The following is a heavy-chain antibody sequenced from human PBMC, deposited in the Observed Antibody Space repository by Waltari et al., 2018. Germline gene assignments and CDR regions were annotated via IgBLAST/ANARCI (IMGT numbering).Heavy chain of an antibody. Sequence: EVQLVESGGGLVQPGRSLRLSCTASGFTFGDYAMSWVRQAPGKGLEWVGFIISKPYGGTTEYAASVKGRFTISRDDSKSIAYLQMNNLKTEDTAVYYCTRATGGSGYYFDYWGQGTLVTVSS. CDR2: IISKPYGGTT. D-gene: IGHD3-22*01. CDR1: GFTFGDYA. CDR3: TRATGGSGYYFDY. J-gene: IGHJ4*02. V-gene: IGHV3-49*04.